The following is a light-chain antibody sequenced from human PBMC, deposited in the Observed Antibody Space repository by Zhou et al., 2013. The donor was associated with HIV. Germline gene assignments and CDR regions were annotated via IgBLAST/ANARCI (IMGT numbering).Light chain of an antibody. J-gene: IGKJ3*01. CDR1: HDINSY. CDR2: AAS. Sequence: IQLTQSPSSLSASVGDRVTITCRASHDINSYVAWYQQKPGRAPKLLLYAASTLQSGVPSRFSGSGSGTDYTLTISSLQPEDFATYYCQQYYSTWSFTFGPGTKVDIK. V-gene: IGKV1-NL1*01. CDR3: QQYYSTWSFT.